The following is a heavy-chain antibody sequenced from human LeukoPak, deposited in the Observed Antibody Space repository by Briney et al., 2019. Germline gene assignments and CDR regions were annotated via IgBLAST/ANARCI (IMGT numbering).Heavy chain of an antibody. J-gene: IGHJ2*01. CDR3: ARQYSDILTGYHRGELYWYFDL. Sequence: PSETLSLTCNVSGGSISSYYWSWIRQPAGKGLEWIGRIYSSGSTNYNPSLKSRVTISLDTSKNQFSLKLSSVTAADTAVYYCARQYSDILTGYHRGELYWYFDLWGRGTLVTVSS. CDR1: GGSISSYY. D-gene: IGHD3-9*01. CDR2: IYSSGST. V-gene: IGHV4-4*07.